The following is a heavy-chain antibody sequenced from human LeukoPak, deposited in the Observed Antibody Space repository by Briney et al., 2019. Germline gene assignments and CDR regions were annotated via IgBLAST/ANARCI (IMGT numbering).Heavy chain of an antibody. CDR3: ARDKSLYAFDI. CDR2: IYYSGST. J-gene: IGHJ3*02. CDR1: GGSISSYY. Sequence: SETLSLTCTVSGGSISSYYWSWIRQPPGKGLERIGYIYYSGSTNYNPSLKSRVTISVDTSKNQFSLKLSSVTAADTAVYYCARDKSLYAFDIWGQGTMVTVSS. V-gene: IGHV4-59*01.